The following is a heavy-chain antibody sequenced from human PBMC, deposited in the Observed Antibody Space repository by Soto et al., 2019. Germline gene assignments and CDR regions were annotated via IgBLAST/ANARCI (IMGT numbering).Heavy chain of an antibody. CDR3: ARGRWEYYYGSGSYLPRWFDP. J-gene: IGHJ5*02. D-gene: IGHD3-10*01. V-gene: IGHV4-34*01. Sequence: QVQLQQWGAGLLKPSETLSLTCAVYGGSFSGYYWSWIRQPPGKGLEWIGEINHSGSTNYNPSLKSRVTISVDTSKNQFSLKLSSVTAADTAVYYCARGRWEYYYGSGSYLPRWFDPWGQGTLVTVSS. CDR1: GGSFSGYY. CDR2: INHSGST.